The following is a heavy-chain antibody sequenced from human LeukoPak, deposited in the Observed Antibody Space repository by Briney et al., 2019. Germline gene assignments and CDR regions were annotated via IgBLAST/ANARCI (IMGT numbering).Heavy chain of an antibody. D-gene: IGHD6-19*01. Sequence: SETLSLTCTVSDGSLSSYYWTWIRQPPGKGLEWIGYVSYGGSTDYDPSLASRVTISLDTSKNQFSLKLRSVTAADTAVYYCARKFGTGWFFDYWGRGTLVTVSS. CDR2: VSYGGST. J-gene: IGHJ4*02. CDR3: ARKFGTGWFFDY. V-gene: IGHV4-59*01. CDR1: DGSLSSYY.